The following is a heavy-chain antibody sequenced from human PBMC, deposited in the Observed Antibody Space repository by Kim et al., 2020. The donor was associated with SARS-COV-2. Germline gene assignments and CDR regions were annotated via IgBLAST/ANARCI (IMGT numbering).Heavy chain of an antibody. V-gene: IGHV3-23*01. CDR3: AEDRGFGELLSGVDAFDI. D-gene: IGHD3-10*01. CDR2: ISGSGDTT. Sequence: GGSLRLSCSASGFTFRSYAMNWVRQAPGKGLEWVSTISGSGDTTYYADSVKGRFTISRDNSKNTLYLQMNSLRADDTAVYYCAEDRGFGELLSGVDAFDIWGQGTMVTVSS. J-gene: IGHJ3*02. CDR1: GFTFRSYA.